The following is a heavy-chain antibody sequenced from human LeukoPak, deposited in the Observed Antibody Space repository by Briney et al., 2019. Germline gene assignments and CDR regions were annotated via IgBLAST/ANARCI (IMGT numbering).Heavy chain of an antibody. J-gene: IGHJ3*02. Sequence: SQTLSLTCTVSGGPISSGGYYWSWIRQHPGKGLEWIGYIYYSGSTYYNPSLKSRVTISVDTSKDQFSLKLSSVTAADTAVYYCARERSYYDILTGHYSHAFDIWGQGTMVTVSS. CDR2: IYYSGST. CDR1: GGPISSGGYY. V-gene: IGHV4-31*03. D-gene: IGHD3-9*01. CDR3: ARERSYYDILTGHYSHAFDI.